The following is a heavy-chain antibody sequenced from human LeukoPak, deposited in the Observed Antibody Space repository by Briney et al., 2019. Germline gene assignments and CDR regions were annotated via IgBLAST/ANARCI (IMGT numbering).Heavy chain of an antibody. CDR3: AGGLGYARSY. V-gene: IGHV3-30*03. J-gene: IGHJ4*02. CDR1: GFTFSSYG. Sequence: GGSLRLSCAASGFTFSSYGMHWVRQAPGKGLEWVAVISYDGSNKYYADSVKGRFTISRDNSKNTLYLQMNSLRAEDTAVYYCAGGLGYARSYWGQGTLVTVSS. D-gene: IGHD2-2*01. CDR2: ISYDGSNK.